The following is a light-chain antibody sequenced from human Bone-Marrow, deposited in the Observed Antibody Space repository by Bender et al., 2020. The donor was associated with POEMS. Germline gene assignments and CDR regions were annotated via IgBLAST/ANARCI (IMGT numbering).Light chain of an antibody. Sequence: QSALTQPASVSGSPGQSITISCTGTSSDVGSYNLVSWYQQFPGKAPKLIVYEVTTRPSGVSERFSGSKSVNTASLTISGLQAEDEADYYCQSYDSSLTTSVFGGGTKLTVL. J-gene: IGLJ3*02. CDR1: SSDVGSYNL. V-gene: IGLV2-14*02. CDR2: EVT. CDR3: QSYDSSLTTSV.